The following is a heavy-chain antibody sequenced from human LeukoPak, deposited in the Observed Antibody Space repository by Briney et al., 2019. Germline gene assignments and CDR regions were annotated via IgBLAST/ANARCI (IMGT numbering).Heavy chain of an antibody. D-gene: IGHD1-26*01. CDR1: GFTFSSYA. CDR3: AKVGATRYYYYYYMDV. CDR2: ISGSGGST. J-gene: IGHJ6*03. Sequence: PGGSLRLSCAASGFTFSSYAMSWVRQAPGKGLEWVSAISGSGGSTYYADPVKGRFTISRDNSKNTLYLQMNSLRAEDTAVYYCAKVGATRYYYYYYMDVWGKGTTVTVSS. V-gene: IGHV3-23*01.